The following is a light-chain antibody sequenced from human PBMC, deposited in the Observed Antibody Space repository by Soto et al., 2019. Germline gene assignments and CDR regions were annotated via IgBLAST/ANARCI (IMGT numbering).Light chain of an antibody. CDR1: QLWHKY. J-gene: IGLJ2*01. V-gene: IGLV3-1*01. Sequence: SYELTQPPSVSVSPGQTATITCSGDQLWHKYLCWYQQKPGQSPVVVIYQDNKRPSGLPERFSGSNSGNTATLTINGTQAMDEADYYCQVWDSSTVVFGGETKLTVL. CDR2: QDN. CDR3: QVWDSSTVV.